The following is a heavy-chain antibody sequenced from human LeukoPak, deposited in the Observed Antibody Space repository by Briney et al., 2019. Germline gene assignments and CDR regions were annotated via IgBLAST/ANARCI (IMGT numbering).Heavy chain of an antibody. V-gene: IGHV4-39*07. Sequence: SETLSLTCTVSGGSISSSSYYWGWIRQPPGKGLEWIGSIYYSGSTYYNPSLKSRVTISVDTSKNQFSLKLSSVTAADTAVYYCARDGYYDSSGSSYFDYWGQGTLVTVSS. CDR3: ARDGYYDSSGSSYFDY. CDR2: IYYSGST. J-gene: IGHJ4*02. CDR1: GGSISSSSYY. D-gene: IGHD3-22*01.